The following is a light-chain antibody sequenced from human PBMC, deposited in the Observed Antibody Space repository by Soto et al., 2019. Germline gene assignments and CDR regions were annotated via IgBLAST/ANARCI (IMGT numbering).Light chain of an antibody. CDR3: QKYNSAPLT. Sequence: DIQMTQSPSSLSASVGDRVTITCRASQGISNYLAWYQQKPAKAPKLLIYAASTLQSGVPSRFSGSGSGTDFTLIITSLQPEDVATYYCQKYNSAPLTFGGGTKVDIK. CDR1: QGISNY. J-gene: IGKJ4*01. CDR2: AAS. V-gene: IGKV1-27*01.